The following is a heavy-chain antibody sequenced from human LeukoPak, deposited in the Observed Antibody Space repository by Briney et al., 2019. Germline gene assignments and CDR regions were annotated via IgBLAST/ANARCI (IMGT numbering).Heavy chain of an antibody. Sequence: SETLSLTRAVYGGSFSGYYWSWIRQPPGKGLEWIGEINHSGSTNYNPSLKSRVTISVDTSKNQFSLKLSSVTAADTAVYYCARGQQLVRSDYWGQGTLVTVSS. CDR2: INHSGST. D-gene: IGHD6-13*01. CDR3: ARGQQLVRSDY. V-gene: IGHV4-34*01. J-gene: IGHJ4*02. CDR1: GGSFSGYY.